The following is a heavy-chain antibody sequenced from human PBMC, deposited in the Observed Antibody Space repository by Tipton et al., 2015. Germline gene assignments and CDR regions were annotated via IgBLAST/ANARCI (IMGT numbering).Heavy chain of an antibody. CDR3: ASRGRQGITLFGGSTAYYAMDV. D-gene: IGHD3-3*01. Sequence: QSGAEVKKPGASVNVSCTASGSTFYSYIMHWVRQAPGQRLEWMGWINAANGNTEYSQNFQGRVTFTRETSGKTAYMELSSLRSEDTAVYYCASRGRQGITLFGGSTAYYAMDVWGQGTTVTVSS. CDR2: INAANGNT. CDR1: GSTFYSYI. V-gene: IGHV1-3*01. J-gene: IGHJ6*02.